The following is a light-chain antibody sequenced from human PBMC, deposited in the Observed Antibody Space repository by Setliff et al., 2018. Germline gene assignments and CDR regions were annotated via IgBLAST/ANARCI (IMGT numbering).Light chain of an antibody. J-gene: IGLJ2*01. V-gene: IGLV2-11*01. CDR1: SSDVGAYVH. CDR2: DVN. CDR3: CSYAGIHTLR. Sequence: QSVLSQPRSVSGSPGQSVTISCTGTSSDVGAYVHVSWYQQHPDTAPKLILYDVNNRPSGVPDRFSGSKFGNTASLTISGLQTEDEADYYCCSYAGIHTLRVGGGTKVTVL.